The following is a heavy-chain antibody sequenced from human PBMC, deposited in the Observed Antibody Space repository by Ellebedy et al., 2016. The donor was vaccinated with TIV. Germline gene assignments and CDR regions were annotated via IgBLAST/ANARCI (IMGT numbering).Heavy chain of an antibody. D-gene: IGHD3-10*01. J-gene: IGHJ5*02. CDR2: IWYDGSNK. Sequence: GESLKISCAASGFPFSSYGMHWVRQAPGKGLEWVAVIWYDGSNKYYADSVKGRFTISRDNAKNSLYLQMNSLRAEDTAVYYCARGFYYYRSYFDPWGQGTLVTVSS. CDR3: ARGFYYYRSYFDP. V-gene: IGHV3-33*01. CDR1: GFPFSSYG.